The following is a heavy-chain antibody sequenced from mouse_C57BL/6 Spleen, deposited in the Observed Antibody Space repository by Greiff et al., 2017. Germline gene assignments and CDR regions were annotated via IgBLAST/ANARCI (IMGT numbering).Heavy chain of an antibody. Sequence: QVQLQQPGAELVMPGASVKLSCKASGYTFTSYWMHWVKQRPGQGLEWIGEIDTSDSYTNYNQKIKGKSTLTVDKSSSTAYMQSSSLSSEYSAVYYSARRNSTMVSSGYFDVWGTGTTVTVSS. V-gene: IGHV1-69*01. D-gene: IGHD2-2*01. J-gene: IGHJ1*03. CDR3: ARRNSTMVSSGYFDV. CDR2: IDTSDSYT. CDR1: GYTFTSYW.